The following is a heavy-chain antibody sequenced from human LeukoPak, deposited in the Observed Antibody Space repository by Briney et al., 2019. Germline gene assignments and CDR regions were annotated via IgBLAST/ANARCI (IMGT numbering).Heavy chain of an antibody. J-gene: IGHJ6*03. CDR2: ISSTGGST. CDR3: AKDPGVVPGHYMDV. CDR1: GFTFRSHA. V-gene: IGHV3-23*01. Sequence: QPGGSLRLSCAASGFTFRSHALNWVRQAPGKGLEWVSAISSTGGSTYYADSVKGRFTISRDNSKNTLSLLMNSLRAEDTATYYCAKDPGVVPGHYMDVWGKGTTVTVAS. D-gene: IGHD2-2*01.